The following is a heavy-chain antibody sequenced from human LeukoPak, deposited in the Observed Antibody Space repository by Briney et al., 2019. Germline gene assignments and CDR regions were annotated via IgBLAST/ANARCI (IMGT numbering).Heavy chain of an antibody. V-gene: IGHV3-7*01. D-gene: IGHD2-2*01. CDR3: ARDGLPVALNY. J-gene: IGHJ4*02. CDR2: IKQDGSEK. CDR1: GFTFSRDW. Sequence: TGGSLRLPCAASGFTFSRDWMSWVRQAPGKGLEWVANIKQDGSEKCYVDSVKGRFTISRDNAKNSLYLEMNSLRAEDTAVYYCARDGLPVALNYWGQGTLVTVSS.